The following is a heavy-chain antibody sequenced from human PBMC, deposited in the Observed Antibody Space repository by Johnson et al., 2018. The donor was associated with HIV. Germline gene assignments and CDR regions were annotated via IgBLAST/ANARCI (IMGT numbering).Heavy chain of an antibody. CDR1: GFTFGSYA. V-gene: IGHV3-23*04. CDR2: ISGSGGTT. D-gene: IGHD3-3*01. Sequence: DVQVVESGGGLVQPGGSLRLSCATSGFTFGSYAMSWVRQAPGKGLEWVSAISGSGGTTYYADSVKGRFTISRTNSNSTLYLQMNSLKTEDTAVYYCSTHSDFWRPDAFDIWGQGTMVTVSS. J-gene: IGHJ3*02. CDR3: STHSDFWRPDAFDI.